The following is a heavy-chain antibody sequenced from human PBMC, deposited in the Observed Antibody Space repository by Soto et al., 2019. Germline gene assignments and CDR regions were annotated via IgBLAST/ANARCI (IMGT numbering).Heavy chain of an antibody. J-gene: IGHJ4*02. D-gene: IGHD3-22*01. CDR2: TRHKDYNYRI. CDR3: ASLSYYDNIPGVAFDY. V-gene: IGHV3-72*01. Sequence: QAGGSLRLSCVTSGFTFSDHYIDWVRQAPGKGLEWVGRTRHKDYNYRIEYAASVKGRFTISRDNSKKSSYLQMNSLRTEDTAVYYCASLSYYDNIPGVAFDYWGRGTLVTVSS. CDR1: GFTFSDHY.